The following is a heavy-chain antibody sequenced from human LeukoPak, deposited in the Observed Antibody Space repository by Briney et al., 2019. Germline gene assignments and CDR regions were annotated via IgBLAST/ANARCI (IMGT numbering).Heavy chain of an antibody. V-gene: IGHV1-2*02. D-gene: IGHD3-22*01. CDR2: INPNSGAT. Sequence: ASVKVSCKTSGYSFTAYYIHWVRQAPGQGLELMGWINPNSGATNYAQKFQGRVTMTRDTSISTAYMELSRLRSDDTAVYYCARDYLTTFYDSSGYYPPRYWGQGTLVTVSS. CDR1: GYSFTAYY. CDR3: ARDYLTTFYDSSGYYPPRY. J-gene: IGHJ4*02.